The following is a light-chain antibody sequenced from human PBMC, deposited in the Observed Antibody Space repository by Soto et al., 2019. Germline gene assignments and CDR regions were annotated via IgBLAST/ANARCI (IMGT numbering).Light chain of an antibody. J-gene: IGKJ5*01. V-gene: IGKV3-20*01. CDR2: GAS. Sequence: EIVLTQSPGTLSLSPGERATLSCRASQSVSNNYLAWYQQKPGQAPRLLIYGASNRATGIPDRFSGSGSGTDFTLTISRLEPEDFAVYYCQQYGSSGTFGQGTHWRI. CDR1: QSVSNNY. CDR3: QQYGSSGT.